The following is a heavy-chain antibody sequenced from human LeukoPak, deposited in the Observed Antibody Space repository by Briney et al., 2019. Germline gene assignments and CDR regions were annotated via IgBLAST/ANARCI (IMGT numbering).Heavy chain of an antibody. Sequence: SETLSLTCTVSGYSISSGYYWGWIRQPTGKGLEWIGSIYHSGSTYYNPSLKSRVTISVDTSKNQFSLKLSSVTAADTAVYYCARDRGTWNDDGFDYWGQGTLVTVSS. J-gene: IGHJ4*02. CDR2: IYHSGST. V-gene: IGHV4-38-2*02. CDR3: ARDRGTWNDDGFDY. D-gene: IGHD1-1*01. CDR1: GYSISSGYY.